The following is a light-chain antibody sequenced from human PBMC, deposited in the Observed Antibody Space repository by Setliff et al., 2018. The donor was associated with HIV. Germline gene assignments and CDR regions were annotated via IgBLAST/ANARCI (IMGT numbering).Light chain of an antibody. V-gene: IGLV2-23*02. J-gene: IGLJ1*01. CDR2: EVS. Sequence: QSALTQPVSVSGSPGQSITISCTGNSSNVGKYDLVAWYRQHPGKAPELTIYEVSKRPAGVPKRFSGSKAGNAASLTISGLQSDDEGDYYCCSYAGSTTFDVFGSGTKV. CDR3: CSYAGSTTFDV. CDR1: SSNVGKYDL.